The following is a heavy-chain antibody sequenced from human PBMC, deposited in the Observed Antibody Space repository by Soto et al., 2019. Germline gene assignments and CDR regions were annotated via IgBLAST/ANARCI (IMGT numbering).Heavy chain of an antibody. CDR1: RFTFSSYT. D-gene: IGHD3-16*01. V-gene: IGHV3-23*01. CDR3: ARAGMTDTGLVTAIYTPNYLDF. Sequence: PRESLKLSCAASRFTFSSYTMAWVRQAPGKRQEWVSFFSGCCGSTYYAVSVEDRFYISRDNSKNMWYLHMNSLRAEYMSLYYCARAGMTDTGLVTAIYTPNYLDFCGQGTLVTVSS. J-gene: IGHJ4*02. CDR2: FSGCCGST.